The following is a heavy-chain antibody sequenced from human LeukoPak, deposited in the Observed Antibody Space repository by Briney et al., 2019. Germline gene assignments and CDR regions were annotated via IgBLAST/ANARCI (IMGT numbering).Heavy chain of an antibody. V-gene: IGHV3-11*04. D-gene: IGHD1-26*01. J-gene: IGHJ4*02. Sequence: GGSLRLSCAASGFTFSDYYMSWIRQAPGKGLEWVSYISSSGSTIYYADSVKGRFTISRDNSKNTLYLQMNSLRAEDTAVYYCAKDRPQGRDGIFDYWGQGTLVTVSS. CDR2: ISSSGSTI. CDR1: GFTFSDYY. CDR3: AKDRPQGRDGIFDY.